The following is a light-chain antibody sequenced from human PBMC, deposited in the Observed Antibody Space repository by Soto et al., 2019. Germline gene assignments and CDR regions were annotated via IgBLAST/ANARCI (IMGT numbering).Light chain of an antibody. CDR3: SSYATGSPYV. Sequence: QSVLTQPASVSGSPGQSITISCTGSSSDIGGYNYVSWYQQHPGKAPKLVIYEVSHRPSGISDRFSGSKSGNTASLTISGLQVEDEADYYCSSYATGSPYVFGPGTKVTVL. CDR1: SSDIGGYNY. V-gene: IGLV2-14*01. J-gene: IGLJ1*01. CDR2: EVS.